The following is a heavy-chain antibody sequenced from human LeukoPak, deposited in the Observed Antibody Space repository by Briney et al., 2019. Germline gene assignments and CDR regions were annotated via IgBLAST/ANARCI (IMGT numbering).Heavy chain of an antibody. V-gene: IGHV4-38-2*02. CDR3: ARAHGSGAYYYMDV. D-gene: IGHD3-10*01. CDR2: IYHSGST. Sequence: SETLSLTCTVSGYSISSGYYWGWIRQPPGKGLEWIGSIYHSGSTNYNPSLKSRVTISVDTSKNQFSLKLSSVTAADTAVYYCARAHGSGAYYYMDVWGKGTTVTISS. CDR1: GYSISSGYY. J-gene: IGHJ6*03.